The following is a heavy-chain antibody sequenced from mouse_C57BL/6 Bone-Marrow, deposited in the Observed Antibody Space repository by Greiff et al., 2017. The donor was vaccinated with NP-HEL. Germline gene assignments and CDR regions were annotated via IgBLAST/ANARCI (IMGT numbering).Heavy chain of an antibody. CDR1: GYSFTGYF. J-gene: IGHJ3*01. CDR3: ARPDDGYYRSWFAY. V-gene: IGHV1-37*01. CDR2: INPYNGDT. D-gene: IGHD2-3*01. Sequence: EVQLQQSGPELVKPGASVKISCKASGYSFTGYFMNWVKQSPGKSLEWIGRINPYNGDTFYNQKFKGKATLTVDKSSSTAHMELLGLTSEDFAVYYCARPDDGYYRSWFAYWGQGTLVTVSA.